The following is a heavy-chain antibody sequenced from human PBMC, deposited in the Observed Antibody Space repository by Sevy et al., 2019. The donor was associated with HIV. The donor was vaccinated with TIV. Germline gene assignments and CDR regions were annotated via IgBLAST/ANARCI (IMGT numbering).Heavy chain of an antibody. Sequence: SETLSLTCTVSGVSISSFYWSWIRQPPGKGLEWIGIIYYSGSTNYNPSLKSRVTISVDTSKNQFSLKLSSVTAADTAVYYCARRYFYDSRGSTVFDYWGQGTLVTVSS. V-gene: IGHV4-59*13. CDR3: ARRYFYDSRGSTVFDY. CDR1: GVSISSFY. J-gene: IGHJ4*02. CDR2: IYYSGST. D-gene: IGHD3-22*01.